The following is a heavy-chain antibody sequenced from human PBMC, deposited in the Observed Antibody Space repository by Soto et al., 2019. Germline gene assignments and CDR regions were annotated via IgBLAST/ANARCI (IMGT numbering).Heavy chain of an antibody. D-gene: IGHD1-20*01. CDR2: IYYSGST. Sequence: LSLTCTVSGGSISSGDYYWSWIRQPPGKGLEWIGYIYYSGSTYYNPSLKSRVTISVDTSKNQFPLKLSSVTAADTAVYYCARDKPYNWNDEYFDYWGQGTLVTVSS. CDR1: GGSISSGDYY. J-gene: IGHJ4*02. CDR3: ARDKPYNWNDEYFDY. V-gene: IGHV4-30-4*01.